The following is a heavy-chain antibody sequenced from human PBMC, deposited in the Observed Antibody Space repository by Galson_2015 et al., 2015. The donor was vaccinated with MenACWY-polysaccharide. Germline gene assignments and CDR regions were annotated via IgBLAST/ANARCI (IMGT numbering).Heavy chain of an antibody. J-gene: IGHJ3*02. CDR2: ISDDGGVK. CDR1: GFTFSTTSSA. Sequence: SLRLSCAGSGFTFSTTSSAMHWLRRAPGKGLERVAIISDDGGVKYYADSVKGRFTISRDNSKNALCLQMSSLRPEDTALYYCARDLSGFGAFGIWGQGTMVTVSS. D-gene: IGHD3-22*01. V-gene: IGHV3-30-3*01. CDR3: ARDLSGFGAFGI.